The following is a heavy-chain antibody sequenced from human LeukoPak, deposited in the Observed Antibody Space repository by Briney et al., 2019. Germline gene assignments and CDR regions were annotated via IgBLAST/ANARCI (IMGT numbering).Heavy chain of an antibody. CDR1: GGSISSGGYY. CDR3: ARNTCSGGSCYQDY. J-gene: IGHJ4*02. CDR2: IYHSGST. V-gene: IGHV4-31*03. D-gene: IGHD2-15*01. Sequence: SQTLSLTCTVSGGSISSGGYYWSWIRQHPGKGLERIGYIYHSGSTYYNPSLKSRVTISVDTSKNQFSLKLSSVTAADTAVYYCARNTCSGGSCYQDYWGQGTLVTVSS.